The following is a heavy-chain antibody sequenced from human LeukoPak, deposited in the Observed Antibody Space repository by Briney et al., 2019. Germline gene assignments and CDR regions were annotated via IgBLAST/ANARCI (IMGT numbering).Heavy chain of an antibody. CDR3: AREGVIAPFDAFDI. V-gene: IGHV4-59*01. J-gene: IGHJ3*02. D-gene: IGHD3-22*01. Sequence: PSETLSLTCTVSGGSISSYYWSWIRQPPGKGLEWIGYIYYSGSTNYNPSLKSRVTISVDTSKNQFSLKLSSVTAADTAVYYCAREGVIAPFDAFDIWGQGTMVTVSS. CDR2: IYYSGST. CDR1: GGSISSYY.